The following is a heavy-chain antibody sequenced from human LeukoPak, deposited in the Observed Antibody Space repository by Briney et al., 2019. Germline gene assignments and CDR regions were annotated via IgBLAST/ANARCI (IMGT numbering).Heavy chain of an antibody. CDR2: IYPSDSDT. CDR3: VRRNSRDYFDY. J-gene: IGHJ4*02. D-gene: IGHD2/OR15-2a*01. Sequence: GESLKISCKGSGYSFTNYWIGWVRQMPGKGLEWMGIIYPSDSDTRYSPSFQGQVTISADKSISTAYLQWSSLKASDTAMYYCVRRNSRDYFDYWGQGTLVTVSS. V-gene: IGHV5-51*01. CDR1: GYSFTNYW.